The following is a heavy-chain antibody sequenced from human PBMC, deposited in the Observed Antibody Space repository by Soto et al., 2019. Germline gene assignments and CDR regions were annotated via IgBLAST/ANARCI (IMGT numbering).Heavy chain of an antibody. D-gene: IGHD3-3*01. CDR2: INPDSGYT. Sequence: QVQLVQSGAEVKKPGASVRVSCKVSGYTFTTHSLNWVRQAPGQSFAWMGWINPDSGYTKYSENFQDRVTITRDTSASTAYLELSSLRSEDTAVYYCARDPPGVFCYYMDVWGKGTTVIASS. J-gene: IGHJ6*03. CDR3: ARDPPGVFCYYMDV. V-gene: IGHV1-3*01. CDR1: GYTFTTHS.